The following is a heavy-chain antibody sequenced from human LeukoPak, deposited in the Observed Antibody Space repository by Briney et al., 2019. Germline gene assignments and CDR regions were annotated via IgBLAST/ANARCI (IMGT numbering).Heavy chain of an antibody. V-gene: IGHV4-34*01. J-gene: IGHJ4*02. CDR1: GGSFSGYY. CDR2: INHSGST. Sequence: SETLSLTCAVCGGSFSGYYWSWIRQPPGKGLEWIGEINHSGSTNYSPSLKSRVTISVDTSKNQFSLKLSSVTAADTAVYYCARITTLYDFWSAHYYFDYWGQGTLVTVSS. D-gene: IGHD3-3*01. CDR3: ARITTLYDFWSAHYYFDY.